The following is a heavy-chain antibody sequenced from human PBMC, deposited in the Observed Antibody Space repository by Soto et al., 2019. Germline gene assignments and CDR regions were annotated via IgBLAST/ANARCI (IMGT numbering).Heavy chain of an antibody. CDR1: GFTVSSNY. D-gene: IGHD1-26*01. V-gene: IGHV3-53*01. Sequence: PGGSLRLSCAASGFTVSSNYMSWVRQAPGKGLEWVSVIYSGGSTYYADSVKGRFTISRDNSKNTLYLQMNSLRAEDTAVYYCARDHRWELPINYYYGMDVWGQGTTVTVSS. J-gene: IGHJ6*02. CDR2: IYSGGST. CDR3: ARDHRWELPINYYYGMDV.